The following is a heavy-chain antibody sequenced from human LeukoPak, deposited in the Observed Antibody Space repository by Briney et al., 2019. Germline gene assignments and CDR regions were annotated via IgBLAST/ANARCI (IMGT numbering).Heavy chain of an antibody. J-gene: IGHJ4*02. V-gene: IGHV3-23*01. D-gene: IGHD3-10*01. CDR1: GFTFSSYA. CDR3: AKVYYGSGSYDNFDH. CDR2: ISGSGGST. Sequence: PGGSLRLSCAASGFTFSSYAMSWVRQAPGKGLEWVLAISGSGGSTYYADSVKGRFTISRDNSKNTLYLQMNSLRAEDTAVYYCAKVYYGSGSYDNFDHWGQGTLVTVSS.